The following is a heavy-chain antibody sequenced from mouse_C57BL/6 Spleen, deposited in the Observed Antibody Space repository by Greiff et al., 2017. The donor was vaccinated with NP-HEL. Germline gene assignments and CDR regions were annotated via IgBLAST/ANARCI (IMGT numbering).Heavy chain of an antibody. J-gene: IGHJ2*01. CDR3: ARPITTVVPDY. V-gene: IGHV1-85*01. D-gene: IGHD1-1*01. CDR2: IYPRDGST. CDR1: GYTFTSYD. Sequence: VKLQESGPELVKPGASVKLSCKASGYTFTSYDINWVKQRPGQGLEWIGWIYPRDGSTKYNEKFKGKATLTVDTSSSTAYMELHSLTSEDSAVYFCARPITTVVPDYWGQGTTLTVSS.